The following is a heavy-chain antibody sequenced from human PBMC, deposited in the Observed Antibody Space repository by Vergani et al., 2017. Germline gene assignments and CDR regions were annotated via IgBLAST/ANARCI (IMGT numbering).Heavy chain of an antibody. CDR3: ARGASGDYVSSFDY. V-gene: IGHV3-23*04. J-gene: IGHJ4*02. Sequence: VQLVESGGGVVQPGRSLRLSCAASGFTFSSYAMSWVRQAPGKGLEWVSVISGSGGSTYYADSVKGRFTISRDNSKNTLYLQMNSLRAEDTAVYYCARGASGDYVSSFDYWGQGTLVTVSS. CDR1: GFTFSSYA. D-gene: IGHD4-17*01. CDR2: ISGSGGST.